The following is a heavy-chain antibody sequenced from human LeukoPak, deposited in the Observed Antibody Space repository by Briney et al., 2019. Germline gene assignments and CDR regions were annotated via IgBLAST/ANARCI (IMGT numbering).Heavy chain of an antibody. D-gene: IGHD2-15*01. CDR1: GGSISSGSYY. CDR2: IYTSGST. J-gene: IGHJ4*02. CDR3: ARDGGVGCSGGSCYVG. Sequence: SETLSLTCPVSGGSISSGSYYWSWIRQPAGKGLEWIGRIYTSGSTNYNPSLKSRVTISVDTSKNQFSLKLSSVTAADTAVYYCARDGGVGCSGGSCYVGWGQGTLVTVSS. V-gene: IGHV4-61*02.